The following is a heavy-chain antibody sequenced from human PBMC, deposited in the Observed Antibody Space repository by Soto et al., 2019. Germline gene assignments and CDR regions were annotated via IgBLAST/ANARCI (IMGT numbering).Heavy chain of an antibody. V-gene: IGHV3-13*01. D-gene: IGHD6-13*01. CDR2: IGTAGDT. CDR1: GFTFSSYD. CDR3: ERAGSSVVGSSSSGSRGVPYYYYMDV. J-gene: IGHJ6*03. Sequence: PGGSLRLSCAASGFTFSSYDMHWVRQATGKGLEWVSAIGTAGDTYYPGSVKGRFTISRENAKNSLYLQMNSLRAGDTAVYYCERAGSSVVGSSSSGSRGVPYYYYMDVWGKGTTVTVSS.